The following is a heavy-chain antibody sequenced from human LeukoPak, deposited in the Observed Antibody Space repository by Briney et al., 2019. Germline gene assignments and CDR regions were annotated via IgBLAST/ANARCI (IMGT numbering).Heavy chain of an antibody. Sequence: GGSLRLSCAASGFTYSSYSMNWVRQAPGKGLEWVSSISSSSSYIYYADSVKGRFTISRDNAKNSLYLQMNSLRAEDTAVYYCARDSEKEYCSSTSCYLYNWFDPWGQGTLVTVSS. D-gene: IGHD2-2*01. J-gene: IGHJ5*02. CDR3: ARDSEKEYCSSTSCYLYNWFDP. CDR2: ISSSSSYI. V-gene: IGHV3-21*01. CDR1: GFTYSSYS.